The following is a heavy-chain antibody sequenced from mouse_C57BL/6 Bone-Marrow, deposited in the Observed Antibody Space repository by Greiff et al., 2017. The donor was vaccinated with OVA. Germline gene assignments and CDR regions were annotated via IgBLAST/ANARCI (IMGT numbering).Heavy chain of an antibody. Sequence: VQLQESGAELVRPGASVKLSCTASGFNIKDDYMHWVKQRPEQGLEWIGWIDPENGDTEYASKFQGKATITADTSSNTAYLQLSSLTSEDTAVYYCTTTYFDDWGQGTTLTVSS. CDR1: GFNIKDDY. J-gene: IGHJ2*01. CDR3: TTTYFDD. CDR2: IDPENGDT. V-gene: IGHV14-4*01.